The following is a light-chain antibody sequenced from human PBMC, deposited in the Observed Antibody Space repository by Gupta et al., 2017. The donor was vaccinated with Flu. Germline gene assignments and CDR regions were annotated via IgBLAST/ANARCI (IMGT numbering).Light chain of an antibody. J-gene: IGLJ1*01. CDR1: NIGCNT. V-gene: IGLV1-44*01. CDR3: AAWHDSLIGYV. CDR2: SDN. Sequence: NIGCNTVNLNQHVPGTAPKLLIYSDNQRPAGVPNRFSGSRSGTSASLAISGLQSDDEADYYCAAWHDSLIGYVFGTGTKLTVL.